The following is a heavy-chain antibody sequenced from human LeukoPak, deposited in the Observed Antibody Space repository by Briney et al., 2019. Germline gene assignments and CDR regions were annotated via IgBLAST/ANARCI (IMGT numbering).Heavy chain of an antibody. CDR3: AIPSDCGTTSCPSDY. J-gene: IGHJ4*02. Sequence: GESLKISCKGSGYSFSRYWIGWARQMPGKGLEWMGIIYPGDSDTRYSPTFQGQVSISADKSISTAYLQWSSLKASDSAMYYCAIPSDCGTTSCPSDYWGQGTLVTVSS. D-gene: IGHD2-2*01. CDR2: IYPGDSDT. V-gene: IGHV5-51*01. CDR1: GYSFSRYW.